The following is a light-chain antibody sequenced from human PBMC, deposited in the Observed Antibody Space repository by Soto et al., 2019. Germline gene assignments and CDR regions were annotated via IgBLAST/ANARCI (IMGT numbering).Light chain of an antibody. CDR1: QSISTN. V-gene: IGKV3-15*01. J-gene: IGKJ1*01. CDR2: DAS. CDR3: QQYNNWLKWT. Sequence: EIVMTQSPATLSESPGERATLSCRASQSISTNLAWYQQKPGQGPRLLIYDASTRATGIPARFSGSGSGTDFTLTISSLQSEDFAVYYCQQYNNWLKWTFGQGTKVEIK.